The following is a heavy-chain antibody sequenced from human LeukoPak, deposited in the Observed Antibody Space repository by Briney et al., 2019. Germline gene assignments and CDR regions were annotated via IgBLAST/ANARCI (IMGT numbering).Heavy chain of an antibody. D-gene: IGHD3-22*01. CDR1: GFTFSNAW. V-gene: IGHV3-15*07. Sequence: GGSPRLSCAASGFTFSNAWMNWVRQAPGKGLEWVGRIKSKTDGGTTDYVAPVKGRFTISRDDSKNTLYLQMNSLKTEDTAVYYCTTAYYYDSSGYHPFDYWGQGTLVTVSS. CDR2: IKSKTDGGTT. J-gene: IGHJ4*02. CDR3: TTAYYYDSSGYHPFDY.